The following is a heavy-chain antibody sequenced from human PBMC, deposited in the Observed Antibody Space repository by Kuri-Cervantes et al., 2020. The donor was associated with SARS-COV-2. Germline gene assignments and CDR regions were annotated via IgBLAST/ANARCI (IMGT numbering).Heavy chain of an antibody. CDR2: INHSGST. V-gene: IGHV4-34*01. Sequence: GSLRLSCAVYGGSFSGYYWSWIRQPPGKGLEWIGEINHSGSTNYNPSLKSRVTISVDTSKNQFSLKLSSVTAADTAVYYCARGGYDSSGYYYGLGFDYWGQGTLVPSPQ. J-gene: IGHJ4*02. CDR1: GGSFSGYY. CDR3: ARGGYDSSGYYYGLGFDY. D-gene: IGHD3-22*01.